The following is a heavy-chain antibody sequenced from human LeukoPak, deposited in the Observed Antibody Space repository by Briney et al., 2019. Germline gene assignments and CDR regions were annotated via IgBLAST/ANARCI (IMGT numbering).Heavy chain of an antibody. CDR2: INPNSGGT. V-gene: IGHV1-2*02. D-gene: IGHD3-10*01. CDR1: GYTFTGYY. Sequence: ASVKVSCKASGYTFTGYYMHWVRQAPGQGLEWMGWINPNSGGTNYAQKFQGRVTMTRDTSICTAYMELSRLRSDDTAVYYCARDEELTMVRGADYWGQGTLVTVSS. CDR3: ARDEELTMVRGADY. J-gene: IGHJ4*02.